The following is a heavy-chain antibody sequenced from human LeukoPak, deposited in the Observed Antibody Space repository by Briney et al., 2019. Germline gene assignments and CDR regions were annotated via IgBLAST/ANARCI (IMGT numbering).Heavy chain of an antibody. CDR3: ARDSSSSSWYNWFDP. CDR1: GFTFSSYE. J-gene: IGHJ5*02. V-gene: IGHV3-48*03. Sequence: GGSLRLSCAVSGFTFSSYEMNWVRQAPGKGLEWVSYIGSSGSTIYYADSVKGRFTISRDNAKNSLYLQMNSLRAEDTAIYYCARDSSSSSWYNWFDPWGQGTLVTVSS. D-gene: IGHD6-13*01. CDR2: IGSSGSTI.